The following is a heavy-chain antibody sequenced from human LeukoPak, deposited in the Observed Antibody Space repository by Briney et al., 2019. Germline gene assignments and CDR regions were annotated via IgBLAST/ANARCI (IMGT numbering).Heavy chain of an antibody. V-gene: IGHV4-61*01. CDR2: IHYSGST. CDR3: ARGRIVVVPAAILVSYYYYYGMDV. CDR1: GGSVSSGSYF. D-gene: IGHD2-2*02. Sequence: SETLSLTCTVSGGSVSSGSYFWTWIRQPPGKGLQWIGYIHYSGSTNYNPSLKSRVTISVDTSQNQFSLKVSSVTAADTAVYYCARGRIVVVPAAILVSYYYYYGMDVWGQGTTVTVSS. J-gene: IGHJ6*02.